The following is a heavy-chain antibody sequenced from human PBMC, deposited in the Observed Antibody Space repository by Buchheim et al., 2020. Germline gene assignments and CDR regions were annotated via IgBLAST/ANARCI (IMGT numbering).Heavy chain of an antibody. CDR1: GFTFSTYR. D-gene: IGHD3-22*01. CDR3: ARDYYDSSGPRGPDY. CDR2: ISSGSSYI. V-gene: IGHV3-21*02. Sequence: EVQLVESGGGLVKPGGSLRLSCAASGFTFSTYRMNWVRQAPGKGLELVSSISSGSSYIDYADSVKGRFTLSRDNAKNSLSLQMNSLTADDTAVYYCARDYYDSSGPRGPDYWGQGTL. J-gene: IGHJ4*02.